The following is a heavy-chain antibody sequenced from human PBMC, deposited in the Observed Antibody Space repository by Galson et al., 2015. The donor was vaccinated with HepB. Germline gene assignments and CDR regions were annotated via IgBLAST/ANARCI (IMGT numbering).Heavy chain of an antibody. CDR1: GFTFSSYS. Sequence: SLRLSCATSGFTFSSYSINWVRQAPGKGLEWVSLISAGGGETRYADSVKGRFTVSRDNSKNTLYLQMNSLRAEDTAIYYCAKSFYGGSYYFDSWGRGTLVTVSS. CDR3: AKSFYGGSYYFDS. D-gene: IGHD1-26*01. CDR2: ISAGGGET. V-gene: IGHV3-23*01. J-gene: IGHJ4*02.